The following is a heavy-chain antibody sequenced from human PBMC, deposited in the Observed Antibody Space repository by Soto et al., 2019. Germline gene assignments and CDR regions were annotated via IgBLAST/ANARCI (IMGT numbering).Heavy chain of an antibody. CDR2: ISDSGST. CDR1: GGSIDYYY. Sequence: QVQLQESGPGLVKSSETLSLTCTVSGGSIDYYYWSWIRQPPGKGLEWIGYISDSGSTKYNPSLRRRVTISVDTSKNQFSLPLSSVTAADTAVYYCARDSTSWFPYQDLDVWGQGTTVTVSS. V-gene: IGHV4-59*01. J-gene: IGHJ6*02. D-gene: IGHD2-2*01. CDR3: ARDSTSWFPYQDLDV.